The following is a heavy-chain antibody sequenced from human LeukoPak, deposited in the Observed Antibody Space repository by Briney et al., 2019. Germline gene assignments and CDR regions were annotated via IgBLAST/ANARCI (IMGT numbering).Heavy chain of an antibody. Sequence: PGGSLRLSCAASGFTFSSYAMSWVRQAPGKGLEWVSAISGSSGSTYYADSVKGRFTISRDNSKNTLYLQMNSLRAEDTAVYYCAKGGQWLRFFDYWGQGTLVTVSS. CDR1: GFTFSSYA. V-gene: IGHV3-23*01. CDR3: AKGGQWLRFFDY. D-gene: IGHD5-12*01. J-gene: IGHJ4*02. CDR2: ISGSSGST.